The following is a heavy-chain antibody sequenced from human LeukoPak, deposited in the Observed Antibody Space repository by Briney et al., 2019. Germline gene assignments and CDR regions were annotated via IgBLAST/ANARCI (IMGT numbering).Heavy chain of an antibody. CDR1: GYTFTGYY. J-gene: IGHJ6*03. CDR2: INPNSGGT. CDR3: ASACSGGSCLDYYYYMDV. Sequence: ASVKVSCKASGYTFTGYYMHWVRQAPGQGLEWMGWINPNSGGTNYAQKFQGRVTMTRDTSISTAYMELSRLRSDDTAVYYCASACSGGSCLDYYYYMDVWGKGTTVTVSS. D-gene: IGHD2-15*01. V-gene: IGHV1-2*02.